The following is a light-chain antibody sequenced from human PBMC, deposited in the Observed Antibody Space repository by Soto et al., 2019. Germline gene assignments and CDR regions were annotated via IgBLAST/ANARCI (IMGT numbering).Light chain of an antibody. J-gene: IGKJ1*01. CDR2: AAS. V-gene: IGKV1-39*01. CDR1: QTISSY. Sequence: DVQMTQSPSSLSASVGDRVTIPCRASQTISSYLNWYQQKPGKAPKLLIYAASSLQSGVPSRFSRSGSGTDFTLTISSLQPEDFATYYCQQSYSTPWTFCQGTKVEIK. CDR3: QQSYSTPWT.